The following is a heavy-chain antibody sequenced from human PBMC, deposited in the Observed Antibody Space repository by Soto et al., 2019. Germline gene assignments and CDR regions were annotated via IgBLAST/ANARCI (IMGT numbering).Heavy chain of an antibody. D-gene: IGHD3-22*01. V-gene: IGHV4-34*01. CDR3: ARVEMATSGYSFRFYYYYGMDV. Sequence: QVQLQQWGAGLLKPSETLSLTCAVYGGSFSGYYWSWIRQPPGKGLEWIGEINHSGSTNYNPSLKSRVTISVDTSKNQFSLKLSSVTAADTAVYYCARVEMATSGYSFRFYYYYGMDVWGQGITVTVSS. J-gene: IGHJ6*02. CDR2: INHSGST. CDR1: GGSFSGYY.